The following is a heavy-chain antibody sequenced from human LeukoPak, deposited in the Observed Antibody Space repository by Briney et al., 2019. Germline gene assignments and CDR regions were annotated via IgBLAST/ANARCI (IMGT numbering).Heavy chain of an antibody. D-gene: IGHD6-19*01. CDR1: GYTFIGYY. J-gene: IGHJ6*02. V-gene: IGHV1-2*02. Sequence: ASVKVSCKASGYTFIGYYMHWVRQAPGQGLEWMGWINPNSGGTNYAQKFQGRVTMTRDTSTSTVYMELSSLRSEDTAVYYCARDKAVASGDGMDVWGQGTTVTVSS. CDR3: ARDKAVASGDGMDV. CDR2: INPNSGGT.